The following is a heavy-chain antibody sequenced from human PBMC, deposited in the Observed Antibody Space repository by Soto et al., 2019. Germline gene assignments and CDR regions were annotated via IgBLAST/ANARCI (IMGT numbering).Heavy chain of an antibody. V-gene: IGHV3-15*07. CDR2: IRSKTAGGTT. Sequence: EVQLVESGGGLVKPGGSLRLSCAASDFIFSETWMNWVRQAPGKGLEWVGRIRSKTAGGTTDYAVPVKGRFTISRDDSKNTLYLHMNSLKTEDTAVYYGTTGPRIRITCGTVIEGIDYWGQGTLVTVSS. D-gene: IGHD3-16*02. CDR3: TTGPRIRITCGTVIEGIDY. J-gene: IGHJ4*02. CDR1: DFIFSETW.